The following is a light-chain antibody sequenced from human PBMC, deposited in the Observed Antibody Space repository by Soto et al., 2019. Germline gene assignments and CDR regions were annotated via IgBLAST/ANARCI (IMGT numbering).Light chain of an antibody. CDR3: QQYYYYSS. V-gene: IGKV1-5*01. J-gene: IGKJ1*01. CDR1: QSLNGR. CDR2: DVS. Sequence: DIQMTQSPSTLSSSIGDRVTITCRASQSLNGRLAWYQQSPGHAPNLLIYDVSTLETWVPSRFSGTGSETVFTLTICVLQPDEIATYSCQQYYYYSSFGPGTKVQIK.